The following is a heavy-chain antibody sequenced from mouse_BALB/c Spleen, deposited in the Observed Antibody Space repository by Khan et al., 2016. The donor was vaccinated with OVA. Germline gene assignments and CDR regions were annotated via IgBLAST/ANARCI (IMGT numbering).Heavy chain of an antibody. D-gene: IGHD2-1*01. CDR3: LRYGNHWYFDV. V-gene: IGHV1-9*01. Sequence: QVQLKESGAELMKPGASVKISCKATGYTFSSYWIEWVKQRPGHGLEWIGEILPGSGNTNCTENFKGKATFTADTSSNTAYMQLSSLTSEDSAVYYCLRYGNHWYFDVWGAETTVTVSS. J-gene: IGHJ1*01. CDR1: GYTFSSYW. CDR2: ILPGSGNT.